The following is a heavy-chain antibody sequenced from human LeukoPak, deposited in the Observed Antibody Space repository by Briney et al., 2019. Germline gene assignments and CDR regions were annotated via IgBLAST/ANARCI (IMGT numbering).Heavy chain of an antibody. D-gene: IGHD3-3*01. CDR1: GFTFDDYA. CDR3: AKGITIFGVVIGLLDY. V-gene: IGHV3-9*01. Sequence: GGSLRLSCAASGFTFDDYAMHWLRQAPGEGLEWVSSISWNSGSIGYADCVKGRLTISRDNAKHSLYLEMTSLRVEETALYYCAKGITIFGVVIGLLDYWGQGTLVTVSS. J-gene: IGHJ4*02. CDR2: ISWNSGSI.